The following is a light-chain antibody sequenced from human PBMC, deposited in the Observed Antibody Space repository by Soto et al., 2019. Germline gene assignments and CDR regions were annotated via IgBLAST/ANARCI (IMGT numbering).Light chain of an antibody. V-gene: IGKV3-20*01. CDR1: QSIRSSS. CDR2: GGS. Sequence: EIVLTQSPGTLSLSPGERATLSCRASQSIRSSSLAWYQQKPGQAPRLLIYGGSSRATGIPDRFSGGGSGTDFSLTISRLETEDFSVYYCHQYGSSPLTFGGGTMVDIK. J-gene: IGKJ4*01. CDR3: HQYGSSPLT.